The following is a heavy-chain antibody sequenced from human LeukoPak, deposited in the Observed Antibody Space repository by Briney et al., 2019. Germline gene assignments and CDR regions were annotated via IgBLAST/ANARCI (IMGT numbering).Heavy chain of an antibody. CDR2: IKTDASEK. CDR1: GFTVSSNY. V-gene: IGHV3-7*01. D-gene: IGHD4-11*01. J-gene: IGHJ1*01. CDR3: ATYSTRNAREFQS. Sequence: GGSLRLSCAASGFTVSSNYMSWVRQAPGKGLEWVANIKTDASEKYYADSVKGRFTISRDNAKMSLYLQMNSLRVEDTAVYYCATYSTRNAREFQSWGQGTLVTVSS.